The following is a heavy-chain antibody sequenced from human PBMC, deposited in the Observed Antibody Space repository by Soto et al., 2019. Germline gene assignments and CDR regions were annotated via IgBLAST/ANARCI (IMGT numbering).Heavy chain of an antibody. CDR1: GGTFSSYS. CDR2: ITPLYGTK. J-gene: IGHJ5*02. CDR3: ARGGTWKPFDP. Sequence: QVQLVQSGPEVKEPGSSVKVSCKTSGGTFSSYSLNWVRQAPGQGLEWMGVITPLYGTKNYAQRFRGRVTFAADESTSTVFMELTRATSDDTAVYFWARGGTWKPFDPWGQGTLVTVSS. V-gene: IGHV1-69*12. D-gene: IGHD3-16*01.